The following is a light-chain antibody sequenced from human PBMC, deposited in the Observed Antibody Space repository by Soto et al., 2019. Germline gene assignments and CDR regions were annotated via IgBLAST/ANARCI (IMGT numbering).Light chain of an antibody. CDR2: RAS. J-gene: IGKJ2*01. Sequence: EIVVTQSPGTLSLSPGETATLSCRASQSVARDLTWYQQKPGQAPRLLISRASTGATGIPDRFSGSGSGTDFTLTINRLEPEESAVYYCQQHTISMYTFGQGTKLEI. CDR1: QSVARD. V-gene: IGKV3-20*01. CDR3: QQHTISMYT.